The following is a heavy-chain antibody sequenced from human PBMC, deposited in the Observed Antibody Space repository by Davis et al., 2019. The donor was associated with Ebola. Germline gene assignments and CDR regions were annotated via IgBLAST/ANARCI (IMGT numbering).Heavy chain of an antibody. D-gene: IGHD2-15*01. V-gene: IGHV1-2*02. CDR1: GYTFTGYY. Sequence: ASVKVSCKASGYTFTGYYMHWVRQAPGQGLEWMGWINPNSGGTNYAQKLQGRVTMTTDTSTSTAYMELRSLRSDDTAVYYCARGWGVVVVAATPGWFDPWGQGTLVTVSS. J-gene: IGHJ5*02. CDR3: ARGWGVVVVAATPGWFDP. CDR2: INPNSGGT.